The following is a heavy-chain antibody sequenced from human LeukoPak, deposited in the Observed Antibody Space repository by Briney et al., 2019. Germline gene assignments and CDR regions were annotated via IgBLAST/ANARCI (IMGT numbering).Heavy chain of an antibody. V-gene: IGHV4-39*01. Sequence: PSETLSLTCTVSGGSISTSNYYWGWIRQPPGKGLEWIGTIYYSGSTYYNPSLKSRVTISVDTSKNHFSLKLSSVTAADTAVYYCARQSYGDFRFDYWGQETLVTVSS. CDR3: ARQSYGDFRFDY. D-gene: IGHD4-17*01. CDR2: IYYSGST. J-gene: IGHJ4*02. CDR1: GGSISTSNYY.